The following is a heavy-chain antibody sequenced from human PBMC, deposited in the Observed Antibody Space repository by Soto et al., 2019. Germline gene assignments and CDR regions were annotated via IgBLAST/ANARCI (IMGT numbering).Heavy chain of an antibody. D-gene: IGHD2-2*01. J-gene: IGHJ4*02. CDR2: ISDSGGTA. CDR3: AKDGCSSTSCYHFDS. V-gene: IGHV3-23*01. Sequence: EVQLLESGGGLVLPGESLRLSCAASGFTFSTYAMSWVRQAPGKGLEWVSAISDSGGTAFHADPVKGGFTISRENSKSTLYLQMSGLRDEDTAVYYCAKDGCSSTSCYHFDSWGQGTLVTVSS. CDR1: GFTFSTYA.